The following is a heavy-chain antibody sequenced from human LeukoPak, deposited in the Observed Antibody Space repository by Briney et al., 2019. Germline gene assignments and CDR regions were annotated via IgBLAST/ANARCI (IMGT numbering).Heavy chain of an antibody. CDR1: GGSISSGGYS. J-gene: IGHJ4*02. D-gene: IGHD2-2*01. CDR3: ARSSSYQHYFDY. Sequence: PSETLSLTCAVSGGSISSGGYSWSWIRQPPGKGLEWIGYIYHSGSTYYNPSLKSRVTISVDRSKNQFSLKLSSGTAADTAVYYCARSSSYQHYFDYWGQGTLVTVSS. V-gene: IGHV4-30-2*01. CDR2: IYHSGST.